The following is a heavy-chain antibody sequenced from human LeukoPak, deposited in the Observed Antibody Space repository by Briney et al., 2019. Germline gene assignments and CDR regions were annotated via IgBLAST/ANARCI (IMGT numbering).Heavy chain of an antibody. J-gene: IGHJ6*02. CDR1: GFTLDDYA. Sequence: PGGSLRLSCAASGFTLDDYAMHWVRQAPGKGLEWVSGISWNSGSIGYADSVKGRFTISRDNAKNSLYLQMNSLRAEDTALYYCAKGTSSYYYGMDVWGQGTTVTVSS. D-gene: IGHD3-10*01. CDR3: AKGTSSYYYGMDV. V-gene: IGHV3-9*01. CDR2: ISWNSGSI.